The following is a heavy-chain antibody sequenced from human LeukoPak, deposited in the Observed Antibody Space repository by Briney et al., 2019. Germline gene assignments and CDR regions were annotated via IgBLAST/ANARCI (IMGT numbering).Heavy chain of an antibody. CDR1: GYTFTGYY. V-gene: IGHV1-18*04. Sequence: ASVKVSCKASGYTFTGYYMHWVRQAPGQGLEWMGWISAYNGNTNYAQKLQGRVTMTTDTSTSTAYMELRSLRSDDTAVYYCARDPDSSWYDYWGQGTLVTVSS. CDR3: ARDPDSSWYDY. D-gene: IGHD6-13*01. J-gene: IGHJ4*02. CDR2: ISAYNGNT.